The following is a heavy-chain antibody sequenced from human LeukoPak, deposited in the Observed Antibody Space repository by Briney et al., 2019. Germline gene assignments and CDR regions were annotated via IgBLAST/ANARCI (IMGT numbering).Heavy chain of an antibody. CDR3: ARWTGYGYDY. V-gene: IGHV1-69*05. D-gene: IGHD5-12*01. J-gene: IGHJ4*02. Sequence: GASVKVSCKASGGTFSSYAISWVRQAPGQGLEWMGGIIPIFGTANYAQKFQGRVTITRDTSASTAYMELSSLRSEDMAVYYCARWTGYGYDYWGQGTLVTVSS. CDR1: GGTFSSYA. CDR2: IIPIFGTA.